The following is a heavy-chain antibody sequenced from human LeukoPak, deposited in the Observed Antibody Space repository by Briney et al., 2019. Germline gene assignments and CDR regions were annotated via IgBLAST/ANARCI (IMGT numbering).Heavy chain of an antibody. J-gene: IGHJ3*02. Sequence: SQTLSLTCAISGDSVSSNSAAWNWIRQSPSRGLEWLGRTYYRSKWFNAYAPSVKSRIIINPDISKNQFSLQLNSMTPEDTAVYYCTRGGGAFAIWGQGTTVTVSS. CDR1: GDSVSSNSAA. V-gene: IGHV6-1*01. CDR3: TRGGGAFAI. CDR2: TYYRSKWFN.